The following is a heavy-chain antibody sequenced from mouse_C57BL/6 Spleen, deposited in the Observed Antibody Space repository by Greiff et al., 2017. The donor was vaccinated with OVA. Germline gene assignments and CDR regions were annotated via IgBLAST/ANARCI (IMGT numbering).Heavy chain of an antibody. Sequence: VQLQESGAELVRPGASVTLSCKASGYTFTDYEMHWVKQTPVHGLEWIGAIDPETGGTAYNQKFKGKAILTADKSSSTAYMELRSLTSEDSAVYYCTRYGNYETSAMDYWGQGTSVTVSS. J-gene: IGHJ4*01. CDR2: IDPETGGT. D-gene: IGHD2-1*01. V-gene: IGHV1-15*01. CDR3: TRYGNYETSAMDY. CDR1: GYTFTDYE.